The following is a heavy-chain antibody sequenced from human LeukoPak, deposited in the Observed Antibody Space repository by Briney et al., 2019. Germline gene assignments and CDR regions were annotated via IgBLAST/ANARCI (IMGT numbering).Heavy chain of an antibody. CDR2: IDEDGSER. J-gene: IGHJ4*02. Sequence: GGSLRLSCAASGFTFRDYWLSWVRQAPGKGLEWVANIDEDGSERYYVESVKGRFTISRDNSKNTLYLQMNSLRAEDTAVYYCAKDLRYCSGGSCYPYYFDYWGQGTLVTVSS. D-gene: IGHD2-15*01. CDR1: GFTFRDYW. V-gene: IGHV3-7*03. CDR3: AKDLRYCSGGSCYPYYFDY.